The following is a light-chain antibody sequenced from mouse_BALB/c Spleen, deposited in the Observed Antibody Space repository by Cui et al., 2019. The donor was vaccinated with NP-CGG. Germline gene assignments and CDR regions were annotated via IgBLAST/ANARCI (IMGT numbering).Light chain of an antibody. CDR3: ALWYSNHWV. J-gene: IGLJ1*01. CDR2: GTN. V-gene: IGLV1*01. Sequence: QAVVTQESALTTSPGETVPLTCRSSNGAVTTSNYANWVQEKPDHFFTGLIGGTNNRAPGVPARFSGSLIGDKAALTIAGAQTEDEAIYFCALWYSNHWVFGGGTKLTVL. CDR1: NGAVTTSNY.